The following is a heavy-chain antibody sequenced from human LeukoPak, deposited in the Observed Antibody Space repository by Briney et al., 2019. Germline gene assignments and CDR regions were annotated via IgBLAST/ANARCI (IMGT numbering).Heavy chain of an antibody. CDR3: ARDPFRYFGWPEAWFDP. J-gene: IGHJ5*02. CDR2: FSAYNGNT. CDR1: GYTFTSYG. Sequence: ASVKVSCKASGYTFTSYGISWVRQAPGQGLGWMGWFSAYNGNTNYAQKLQGRVTMTTDTSTSTAYMELRSLRSDDTAVYYCARDPFRYFGWPEAWFDPWGQGTLVTVSS. D-gene: IGHD3-9*01. V-gene: IGHV1-18*01.